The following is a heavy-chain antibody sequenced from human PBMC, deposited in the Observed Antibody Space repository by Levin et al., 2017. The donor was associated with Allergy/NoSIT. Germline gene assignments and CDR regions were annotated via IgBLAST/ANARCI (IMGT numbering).Heavy chain of an antibody. Sequence: GESLKISCAASGFTFSSYGMHWVRQAPGKGLEWVAVIWYDGSNKYYADSVKGRFTISRDNSKNTLYLQMNSLRAEDTAVYYCARDQGIVEFSYGMDVWGQGTTVTVSS. J-gene: IGHJ6*02. CDR1: GFTFSSYG. D-gene: IGHD3-22*01. V-gene: IGHV3-33*01. CDR2: IWYDGSNK. CDR3: ARDQGIVEFSYGMDV.